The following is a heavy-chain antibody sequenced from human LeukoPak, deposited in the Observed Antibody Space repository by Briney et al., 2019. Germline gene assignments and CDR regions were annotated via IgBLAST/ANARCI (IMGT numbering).Heavy chain of an antibody. D-gene: IGHD3-10*01. Sequence: GGSLRLSCAASGFTFSDYWMHWVRQAPGKGLEWVANIKQDGSAKYYVDSVKGRFTISRDNAKNSLYLQMNSLRDEDTAVYYCARDRGYYYDYWGQGTLVTVSS. V-gene: IGHV3-7*01. CDR3: ARDRGYYYDY. CDR1: GFTFSDYW. CDR2: IKQDGSAK. J-gene: IGHJ4*02.